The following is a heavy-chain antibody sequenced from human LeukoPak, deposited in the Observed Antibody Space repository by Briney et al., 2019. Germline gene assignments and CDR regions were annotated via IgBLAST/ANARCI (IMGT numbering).Heavy chain of an antibody. CDR3: ARPKGQAARPGAFDI. CDR2: ISSSSSYI. V-gene: IGHV3-21*01. Sequence: GGSLRLSCAASGFTFSSYRMNWVRQAPGKGLEWVSSISSSSSYIYYVDSVKGRFTISRDNAKKSLYLQMNSLRAEDTAVYYCARPKGQAARPGAFDIWGQGTMVTVSS. D-gene: IGHD6-6*01. J-gene: IGHJ3*02. CDR1: GFTFSSYR.